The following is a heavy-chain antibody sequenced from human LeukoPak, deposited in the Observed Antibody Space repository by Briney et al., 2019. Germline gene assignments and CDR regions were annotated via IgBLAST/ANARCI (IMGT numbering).Heavy chain of an antibody. Sequence: SETLSLTCSVSDDSITMYYWTWIRQPPGKGLEWIGYVDHTGSTNFNPSLNGRVSISRDTTKNLFSLRLRSVTAADTAVYFCARGRVSSSTWYSTYYYYFYTDVWGKGTTVTVSS. CDR3: ARGRVSSSTWYSTYYYYFYTDV. V-gene: IGHV4-59*01. D-gene: IGHD1-1*01. CDR1: DDSITMYY. CDR2: VDHTGST. J-gene: IGHJ6*03.